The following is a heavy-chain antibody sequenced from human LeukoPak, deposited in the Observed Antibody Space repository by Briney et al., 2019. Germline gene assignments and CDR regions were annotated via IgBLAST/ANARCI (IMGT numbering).Heavy chain of an antibody. D-gene: IGHD5-24*01. Sequence: TGGSVRLSCAASGFTFDDYAMHWVRQAPGKGLEWVSGISWNSGSIGYADSVKGRFTISRDNAKNSLYLQMNSLRAEDTALYYCAKARDGYNSFMDYWGQGTLVTVSS. J-gene: IGHJ4*02. CDR2: ISWNSGSI. CDR1: GFTFDDYA. CDR3: AKARDGYNSFMDY. V-gene: IGHV3-9*01.